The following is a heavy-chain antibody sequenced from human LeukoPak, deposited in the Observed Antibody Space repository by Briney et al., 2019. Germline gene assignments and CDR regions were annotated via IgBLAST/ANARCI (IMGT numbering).Heavy chain of an antibody. D-gene: IGHD4-17*01. CDR3: SRDPNGDYVGAFDN. J-gene: IGHJ3*02. CDR1: GFTFSNYD. Sequence: GGSLRLSCAASGFTFSNYDLTWVRQAPGKGLEWVSSITGAGYARYADSVKGRFTTSRDNSKNTLYLQMDSLRGDDTALYHCSRDPNGDYVGAFDNWGQGTMVTVSS. V-gene: IGHV3-23*01. CDR2: ITGAGYAR.